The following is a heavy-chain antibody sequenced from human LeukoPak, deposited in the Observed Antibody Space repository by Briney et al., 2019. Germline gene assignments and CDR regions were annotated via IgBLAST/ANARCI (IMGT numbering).Heavy chain of an antibody. Sequence: GGSLRLSCAASGFTFSSYWMHWVRQAPGKGLVWVSRINSDGSSTSYADSVKGRFTISRDNAKNTLYLQMNSLRAEDTAVYYCAGADTAMVYDYFDYWGQGTLVTVSS. V-gene: IGHV3-74*01. CDR3: AGADTAMVYDYFDY. CDR2: INSDGSST. CDR1: GFTFSSYW. D-gene: IGHD5-18*01. J-gene: IGHJ4*02.